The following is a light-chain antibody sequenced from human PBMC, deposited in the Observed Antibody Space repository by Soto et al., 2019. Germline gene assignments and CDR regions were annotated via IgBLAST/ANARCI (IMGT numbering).Light chain of an antibody. V-gene: IGLV1-44*01. CDR3: AAWDDSLNGL. CDR2: SNN. CDR1: SSNIGSNT. Sequence: QLVLTQPPSASGTPGRRVTISCSGSSSNIGSNTVNWYQQLPGTAPKLLIYSNNQRPSGVPDRFSGSKSGTSASLAISGLQSEDEADYYCAAWDDSLNGLFGGGTKLTVL. J-gene: IGLJ2*01.